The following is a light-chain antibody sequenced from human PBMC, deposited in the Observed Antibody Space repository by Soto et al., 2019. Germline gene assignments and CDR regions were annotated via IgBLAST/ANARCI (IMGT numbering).Light chain of an antibody. Sequence: LTHPASVSGSPGQSITISCTGTSSDVGGYNYVSWYQQHPGKAPKLMIYEVSNRPSGVSNRFSGSKSGNTASLTISGLQAEDEADYYCSSYTSSSTHYVFGTGTKVTVL. CDR2: EVS. J-gene: IGLJ1*01. CDR1: SSDVGGYNY. CDR3: SSYTSSSTHYV. V-gene: IGLV2-14*01.